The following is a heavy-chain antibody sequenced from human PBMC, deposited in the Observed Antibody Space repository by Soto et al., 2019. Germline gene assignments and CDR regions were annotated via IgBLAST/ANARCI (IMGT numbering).Heavy chain of an antibody. J-gene: IGHJ4*02. CDR2: IRATGGQT. D-gene: IGHD2-21*01. Sequence: EVQLLESGGGVVQPGGSLRLSCAASRFTFRYFVMSWVRQAPGKGLEWVSAIRATGGQTFYADSVKGRFTISRDNSKNMLYLQIDSLRDEDTALYFCAQDRGWGVVSPSHDSWGQGTLVTVSS. V-gene: IGHV3-23*01. CDR1: RFTFRYFV. CDR3: AQDRGWGVVSPSHDS.